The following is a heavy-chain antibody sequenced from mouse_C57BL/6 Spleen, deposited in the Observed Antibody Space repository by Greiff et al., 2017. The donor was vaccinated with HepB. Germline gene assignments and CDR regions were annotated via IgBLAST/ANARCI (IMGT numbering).Heavy chain of an antibody. CDR3: AREGVKELGGFAY. D-gene: IGHD4-1*01. Sequence: VQLQQSGPGLVKPSQSLSLTCSVTGYSITSGYYWNWIRQFPGNKLEWMGYLSYDGSNNYNPSLKNRISITRDTSKNQFFLKLNSVTTEDTATYYCAREGVKELGGFAYWGQGTLVTVSA. CDR2: LSYDGSN. J-gene: IGHJ3*01. CDR1: GYSITSGYY. V-gene: IGHV3-6*01.